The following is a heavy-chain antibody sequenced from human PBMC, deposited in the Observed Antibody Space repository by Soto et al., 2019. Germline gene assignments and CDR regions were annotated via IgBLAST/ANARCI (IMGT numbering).Heavy chain of an antibody. V-gene: IGHV4-34*01. CDR3: ARGRCSGGSSYAWFQP. CDR1: VVSFSGYY. J-gene: IGHJ5*02. Sequence: SETLSLTCAFYVVSFSGYYWSCIRHPPGKGLEWIGEINHSGSTNYNPSLKSRVTISVDTSKNQFSLKLSSVTAADTAVYYCARGRCSGGSSYAWFQPWGQGTLVTVSS. D-gene: IGHD2-15*01. CDR2: INHSGST.